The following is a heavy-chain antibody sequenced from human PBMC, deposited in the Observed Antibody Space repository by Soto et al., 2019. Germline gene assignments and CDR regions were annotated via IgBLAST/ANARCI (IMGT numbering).Heavy chain of an antibody. Sequence: SETLSLTCTVSGGSISSGDYYWSWIRQPPGKGLEWIGYIYYSGSTYYNPSLKSRVTISVDTSKNQFSLKLSSVTAADTAVYYCATGGAYSSSWSWFDPWGQGTLVTVSS. CDR2: IYYSGST. D-gene: IGHD6-6*01. J-gene: IGHJ5*02. CDR1: GGSISSGDYY. V-gene: IGHV4-30-4*02. CDR3: ATGGAYSSSWSWFDP.